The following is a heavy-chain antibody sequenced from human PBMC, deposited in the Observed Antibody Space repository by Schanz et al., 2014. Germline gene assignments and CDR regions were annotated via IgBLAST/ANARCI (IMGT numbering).Heavy chain of an antibody. Sequence: EVQLVESGGGLVQPGGSLRLSCAASGFTFSSYSMNWVRQAPGKGLEWVSYISSASSTINYADSVKGRFTISRDNAKNSLFLQMNSLRAEDTAVYYCVRERTNYGGNSYFFDHWGQGTLVTVSS. J-gene: IGHJ4*02. V-gene: IGHV3-48*01. CDR2: ISSASSTI. CDR1: GFTFSSYS. D-gene: IGHD2-21*02. CDR3: VRERTNYGGNSYFFDH.